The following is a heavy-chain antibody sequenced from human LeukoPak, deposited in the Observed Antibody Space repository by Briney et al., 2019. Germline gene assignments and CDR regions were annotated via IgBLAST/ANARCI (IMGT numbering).Heavy chain of an antibody. V-gene: IGHV1-2*02. D-gene: IGHD2-2*01. CDR1: GYTFTGYY. J-gene: IGHJ5*02. CDR3: ARDYVVVVPAATNWFDP. Sequence: ASVKVSCKASGYTFTGYYMHWVRQAPGQGLEWMGWINPNSGGTNYAQKFQGRVTMTRDRSISTAYMELSRLRSDDTAVYYCARDYVVVVPAATNWFDPWGQGTLVTVSS. CDR2: INPNSGGT.